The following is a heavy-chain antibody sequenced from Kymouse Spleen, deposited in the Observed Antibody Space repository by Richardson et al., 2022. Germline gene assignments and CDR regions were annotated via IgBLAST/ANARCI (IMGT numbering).Heavy chain of an antibody. V-gene: IGHV3-23*04. Sequence: EVQLVESGGGLVQPGGSLRLSCAASGFTFSSYAMSWVRQAPGKGLEWVSAISGSGGSTYYADSVKGRFTISRDNSKNTLYLQMNSLRAEDTAVYYCAKDGGTGTHVYYYYGMDVWGQGTTVTVSS. CDR1: GFTFSSYA. D-gene: IGHD1-7*01. J-gene: IGHJ6*02. CDR3: AKDGGTGTHVYYYYGMDV. CDR2: ISGSGGST.